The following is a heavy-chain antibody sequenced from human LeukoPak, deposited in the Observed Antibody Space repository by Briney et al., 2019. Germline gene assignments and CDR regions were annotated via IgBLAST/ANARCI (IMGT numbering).Heavy chain of an antibody. Sequence: SVKVSCKASGGTFSSYSISWVRQAPGQGLEWMGGIIPIFGTANNAQKFHGRVTITAEKSTSTAYMELSSLRSEDTAVYYCARAQEADYPFDYWGQGTLVTVSS. CDR3: ARAQEADYPFDY. D-gene: IGHD3-16*01. CDR1: GGTFSSYS. CDR2: IIPIFGTA. J-gene: IGHJ4*02. V-gene: IGHV1-69*06.